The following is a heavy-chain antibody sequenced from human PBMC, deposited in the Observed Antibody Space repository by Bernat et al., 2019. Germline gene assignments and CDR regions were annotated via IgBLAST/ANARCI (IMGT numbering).Heavy chain of an antibody. J-gene: IGHJ3*02. CDR3: ARDTSWSGYYRRDAFDI. D-gene: IGHD3-3*01. CDR1: GFTFSSYS. V-gene: IGHV3-21*01. CDR2: ISSSSSYI. Sequence: EVQLVESGGGLVKPGGSLRLSCAASGFTFSSYSMNWVRQAPGKGLEWVSSISSSSSYIYYADSVKGRFTISRDNAKNSLYLQMNSLRAEDTAVYYCARDTSWSGYYRRDAFDIWGQGTMVTVSS.